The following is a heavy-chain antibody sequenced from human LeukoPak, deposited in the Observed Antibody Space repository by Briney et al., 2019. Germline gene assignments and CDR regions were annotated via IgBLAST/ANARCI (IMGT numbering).Heavy chain of an antibody. CDR1: GYSISSGYY. CDR2: IYHSGRT. J-gene: IGHJ4*02. Sequence: SETLSLTCTVSGYSISSGYYWGWIRQPPGKGLEWIGSIYHSGRTYYNPSLKSRVTISVDTSKNQFSLKLSSVTAADTAVYYCARHSQISGNDYWGQGILVTVSS. V-gene: IGHV4-38-2*02. D-gene: IGHD1-26*01. CDR3: ARHSQISGNDY.